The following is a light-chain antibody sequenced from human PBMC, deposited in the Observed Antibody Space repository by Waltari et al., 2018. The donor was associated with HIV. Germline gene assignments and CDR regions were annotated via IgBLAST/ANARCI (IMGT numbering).Light chain of an antibody. CDR3: ATWDNRLTTVL. CDR2: DDD. CDR1: SSKVGASY. Sequence: QSVLTQPPSVSAAPGQKVTISCSGGSSKVGASYVSWYQQLPGAAPKLLIFDDDQRPSGIPDRFSGSKSGTSATLGITGLQTGDEADYYCATWDNRLTTVLFGGGTKLTVL. J-gene: IGLJ2*01. V-gene: IGLV1-51*01.